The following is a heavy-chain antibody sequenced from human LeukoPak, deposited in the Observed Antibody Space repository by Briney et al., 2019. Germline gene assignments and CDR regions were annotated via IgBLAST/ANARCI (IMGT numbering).Heavy chain of an antibody. CDR2: IXSSSSTI. D-gene: IGHD3-16*02. V-gene: IGHV3-48*04. J-gene: IGHJ4*02. Sequence: XSYIXSSSSTIYYADSVKGRFTISRDNAKNSLYLQMNSLRAEDTAVYYCARDAPLTFGGVIVSFDYWGQGTLVTVSS. CDR3: ARDAPLTFGGVIVSFDY.